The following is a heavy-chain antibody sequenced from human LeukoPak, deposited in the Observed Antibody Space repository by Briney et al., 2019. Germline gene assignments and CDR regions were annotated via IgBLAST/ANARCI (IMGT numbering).Heavy chain of an antibody. CDR1: GFIFSSYW. CDR2: INGDGSIE. D-gene: IGHD1-26*01. CDR3: ARDPIVGDTGGGDY. J-gene: IGHJ4*02. Sequence: GGALRLSCAASGFIFSSYWMTWVRQAPGKGLELVSNINGDGSIENYVHSVRGRFSIFRDNAKDALYLQMNSLRVDDTAIYSCARDPIVGDTGGGDYWGQGTLVTVSS. V-gene: IGHV3-7*01.